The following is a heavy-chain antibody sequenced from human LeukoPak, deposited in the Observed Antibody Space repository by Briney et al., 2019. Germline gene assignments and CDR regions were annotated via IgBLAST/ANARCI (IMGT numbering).Heavy chain of an antibody. D-gene: IGHD5-18*01. Sequence: GGSLRLSCAASGFTFDDYAMHWVRQAPGKGLEWVSGIGWNSGSIGYADSVKGRFTISRDNSKNTLYLQMNSLRAEDTAVYYCAKDRVEGYGYFYGMDVWGQGTTVTVSS. CDR3: AKDRVEGYGYFYGMDV. CDR2: IGWNSGSI. V-gene: IGHV3-9*01. CDR1: GFTFDDYA. J-gene: IGHJ6*01.